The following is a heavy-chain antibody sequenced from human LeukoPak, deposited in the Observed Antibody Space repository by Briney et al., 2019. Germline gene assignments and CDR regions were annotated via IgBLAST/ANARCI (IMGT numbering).Heavy chain of an antibody. CDR1: GLTFRNYG. Sequence: PGGSLRLSCGASGLTFRNYGMHWVRQAPGKGLEWVSAISGSGDRKYYADSVKGRFTISRDNSKNTLYLQMNSLRAEDTAVYYCAKDLRGRGDSYYFDYWGQGTLVTVSS. V-gene: IGHV3-23*01. CDR3: AKDLRGRGDSYYFDY. CDR2: ISGSGDRK. D-gene: IGHD2-21*01. J-gene: IGHJ4*02.